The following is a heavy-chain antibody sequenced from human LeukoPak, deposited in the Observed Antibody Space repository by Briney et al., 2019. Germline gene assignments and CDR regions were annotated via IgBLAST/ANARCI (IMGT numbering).Heavy chain of an antibody. D-gene: IGHD3-22*01. J-gene: IGHJ5*02. CDR1: GFTFSIYA. Sequence: QTGGSLRLSCAASGFTFSIYAMSWVRQAPGKGLEWVSSISGSGDLTYYAGSVKGRFTISRDNSKNTLYLQMNSLRAEDTAIYYCAKDRPNYYGNNGHYYRRDGGSWGQGTLVTVSS. CDR2: ISGSGDLT. CDR3: AKDRPNYYGNNGHYYRRDGGS. V-gene: IGHV3-23*01.